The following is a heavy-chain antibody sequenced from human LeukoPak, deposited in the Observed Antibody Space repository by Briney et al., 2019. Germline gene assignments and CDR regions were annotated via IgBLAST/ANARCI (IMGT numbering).Heavy chain of an antibody. J-gene: IGHJ4*02. D-gene: IGHD3-22*01. CDR3: ASSGSYSDFDY. CDR2: IYSSGSA. V-gene: IGHV3-53*01. CDR1: VFTTRNNY. Sequence: SLRLSPAASVFTTRNNYISSVRQAPGKGLGWVSIIYSSGSAYYVDYVKGRFTISRDTSKNMVFLQMNSLRAEDTAVYYCASSGSYSDFDYWGQGTLVTVSS.